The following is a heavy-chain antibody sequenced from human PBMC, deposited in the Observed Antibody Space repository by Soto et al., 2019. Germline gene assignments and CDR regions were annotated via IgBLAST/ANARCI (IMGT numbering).Heavy chain of an antibody. Sequence: ASVKVSCKASGYTFTSYGISWVRQAPGQGLEWMGWISAYNGNTNYAQKLQGRVTMTTDTSTSTAYMELRSLRSDDKDVYYCGRAKGSRRPSGPWGQETLVTVSS. V-gene: IGHV1-18*01. CDR3: GRAKGSRRPSGP. CDR2: ISAYNGNT. D-gene: IGHD3-10*01. CDR1: GYTFTSYG. J-gene: IGHJ5*02.